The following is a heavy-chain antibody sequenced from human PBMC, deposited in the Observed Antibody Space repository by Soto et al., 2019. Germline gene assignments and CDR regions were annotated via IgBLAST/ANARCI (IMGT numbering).Heavy chain of an antibody. Sequence: QVQLVQSGAEAKKPGASVKVSCKASGYTFTSYGITWVRQAPGQGLEWMGWISTYNGDTNYAQNLQGRVTMTTDTSTSTAYMELRSLRSDDTAVYYCARRTALYYFDYWGQGTLVTVSS. J-gene: IGHJ4*02. CDR2: ISTYNGDT. CDR1: GYTFTSYG. D-gene: IGHD5-18*01. V-gene: IGHV1-18*01. CDR3: ARRTALYYFDY.